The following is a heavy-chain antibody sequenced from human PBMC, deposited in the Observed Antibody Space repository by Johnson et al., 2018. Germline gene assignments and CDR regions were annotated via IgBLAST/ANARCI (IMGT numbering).Heavy chain of an antibody. CDR3: AKDQRFGESWLDP. Sequence: VQLVESGGGLVQPGGSLRLSCAASGFTFSSYWMSWVRQAPGKGLEWVANIKQDGSEKYYVDSVTGRFTISRDNSKNTLYLQMNSLRVEDTAVYYCAKDQRFGESWLDPWGQGTLVTVSS. CDR2: IKQDGSEK. D-gene: IGHD3-10*01. CDR1: GFTFSSYW. V-gene: IGHV3-7*01. J-gene: IGHJ5*02.